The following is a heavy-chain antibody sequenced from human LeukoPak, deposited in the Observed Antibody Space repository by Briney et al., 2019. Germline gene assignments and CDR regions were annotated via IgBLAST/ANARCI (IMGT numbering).Heavy chain of an antibody. CDR1: SGSISTSNYY. V-gene: IGHV4-39*07. CDR2: IFHSGIT. CDR3: AREGGSPKRGNFDY. J-gene: IGHJ4*02. D-gene: IGHD1-26*01. Sequence: SETLSLTCTVSSGSISTSNYYWSWIRQPAGKGLEWIGSIFHSGITYYNPSLKSRVTISVDTSKNQFSLKLSSVTAADTAVYYCAREGGSPKRGNFDYWGQGTLVTVSS.